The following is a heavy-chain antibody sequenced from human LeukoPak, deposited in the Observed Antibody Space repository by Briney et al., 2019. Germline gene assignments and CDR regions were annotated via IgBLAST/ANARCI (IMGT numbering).Heavy chain of an antibody. CDR1: GFTFSTYT. Sequence: GGSLRLSCAASGFTFSTYTINWVRQAPGKGLEWVSSITGTSTSIKYADSVKGRFTISRDNTKNSLYLQMNSLRAEDTAVYYCARDFPETSYMDVWGKGTTVTVSS. CDR3: ARDFPETSYMDV. D-gene: IGHD4-17*01. CDR2: ITGTSTSI. V-gene: IGHV3-21*01. J-gene: IGHJ6*03.